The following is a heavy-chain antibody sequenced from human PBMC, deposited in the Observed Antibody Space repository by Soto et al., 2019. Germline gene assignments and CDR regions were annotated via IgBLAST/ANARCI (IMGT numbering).Heavy chain of an antibody. CDR2: ISGSGSST. CDR3: AKADLSSWALDY. D-gene: IGHD6-13*01. J-gene: IGHJ4*02. CDR1: GFTFSNYP. Sequence: EVQLLESGGGLVQPGGSLRLSCAASGFTFSNYPMSWVRQTPGKGLEWVSGISGSGSSTYYADSVKGRFTISRDNSKNTLYLQMNSLRAEDTAVYYCAKADLSSWALDYWGQGTLIIVSS. V-gene: IGHV3-23*01.